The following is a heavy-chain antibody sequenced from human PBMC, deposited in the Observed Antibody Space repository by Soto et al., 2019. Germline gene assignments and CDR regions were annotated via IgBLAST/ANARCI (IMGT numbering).Heavy chain of an antibody. CDR2: ISGSGGST. CDR3: AKDRARSGWYYYYYRMDV. J-gene: IGHJ6*02. V-gene: IGHV3-23*01. CDR1: GFTFSSYA. Sequence: SGGSLRLSCAASGFTFSSYAMSWVRQAPGKGLEWVSAISGSGGSTYYADSVKGRFTISRDNSKNTLYLQMNSLRAEDTAVYYCAKDRARSGWYYYYYRMDVWGQGTAVTVSS. D-gene: IGHD6-19*01.